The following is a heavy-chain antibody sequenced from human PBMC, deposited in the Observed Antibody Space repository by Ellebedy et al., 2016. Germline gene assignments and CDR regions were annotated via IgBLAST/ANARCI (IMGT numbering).Heavy chain of an antibody. CDR3: ARGATTQVD. Sequence: GESLKISCAASGFTLGSYWMSWVRQAPGKGLEWVANINQDESEKTYVDSVKGRFTISRDNAKNSLYLQMDSLRAEDTAVYYCARGATTQVDWGQGTLVTVSS. D-gene: IGHD1-7*01. CDR2: INQDESEK. V-gene: IGHV3-7*01. J-gene: IGHJ4*02. CDR1: GFTLGSYW.